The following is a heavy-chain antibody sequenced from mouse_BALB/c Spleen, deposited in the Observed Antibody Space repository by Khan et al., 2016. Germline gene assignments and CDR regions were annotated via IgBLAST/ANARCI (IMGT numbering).Heavy chain of an antibody. D-gene: IGHD1-1*01. V-gene: IGHV5-12*02. J-gene: IGHJ3*01. CDR3: ERSSPWFDY. Sequence: EVELVESGGGLVQPGGSLKLSCSTSGFTFSAYYMSWVRQTPEKRLEWVASISNGGGSTYYPDSVKGRFTISSDNAKNTLYLQMSGLKCEGTANYVCERSSPWFDYWGQGTLVTVSA. CDR2: ISNGGGST. CDR1: GFTFSAYY.